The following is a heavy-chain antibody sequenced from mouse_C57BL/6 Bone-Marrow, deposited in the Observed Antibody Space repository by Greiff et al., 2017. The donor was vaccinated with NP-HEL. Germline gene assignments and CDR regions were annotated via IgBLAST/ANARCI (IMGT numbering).Heavy chain of an antibody. CDR1: GFSFNTYA. J-gene: IGHJ2*01. D-gene: IGHD2-3*01. CDR3: VRQGYDGYYLDY. CDR2: IRSKSNNHAT. V-gene: IGHV10-1*01. Sequence: EVQLVESGGGLVQPKGSLKLSCAASGFSFNTYAMNWVRQAPGKGLEWVARIRSKSNNHATYYADSLKDRFTISRDDSESMLYLQMNNLKTEDTAMYYCVRQGYDGYYLDYWGQGTTLTVSS.